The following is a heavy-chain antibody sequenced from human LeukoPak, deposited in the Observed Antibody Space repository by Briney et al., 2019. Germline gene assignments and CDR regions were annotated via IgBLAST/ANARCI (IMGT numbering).Heavy chain of an antibody. CDR2: INSDGIST. Sequence: GGSLRLSCAASGFTFSSYGMHWVRQAPGKGLVWVSRINSDGISTTYADSVKGRFTISRDNAKNTLYLQMNSLRAEDTAVYYCARDPDRSGWSTFEYWGQGTLVTVSS. V-gene: IGHV3-74*01. J-gene: IGHJ4*02. CDR1: GFTFSSYG. CDR3: ARDPDRSGWSTFEY. D-gene: IGHD6-19*01.